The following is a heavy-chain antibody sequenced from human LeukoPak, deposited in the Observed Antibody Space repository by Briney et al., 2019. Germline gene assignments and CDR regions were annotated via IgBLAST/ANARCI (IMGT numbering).Heavy chain of an antibody. J-gene: IGHJ4*02. Sequence: PSETLSLTCTVSGGSISSGDYYWSWIRQPPGKGLEWIGYIYYSGSTYYNPSLKSRVTISVDTSKNQFSLKLSSVTAADTAVYYCARSTYYDFWSGYFDYWGQGTLVTVSP. CDR3: ARSTYYDFWSGYFDY. CDR2: IYYSGST. D-gene: IGHD3-3*01. V-gene: IGHV4-30-4*08. CDR1: GGSISSGDYY.